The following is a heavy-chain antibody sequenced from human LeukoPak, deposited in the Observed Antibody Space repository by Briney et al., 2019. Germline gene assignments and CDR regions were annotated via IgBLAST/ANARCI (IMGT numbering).Heavy chain of an antibody. Sequence: SETLSLTCAVYGGSFSRYYWSWIRQPPGKGLEWIGEINHSGSTNYNPSLKSRVTISIDTSKNQFSVKLSSVTAADTAVYYCVRHSPRPSSIDVWGKGTTVTISS. V-gene: IGHV4-34*01. CDR2: INHSGST. CDR1: GGSFSRYY. J-gene: IGHJ6*03. CDR3: VRHSPRPSSIDV. D-gene: IGHD6-6*01.